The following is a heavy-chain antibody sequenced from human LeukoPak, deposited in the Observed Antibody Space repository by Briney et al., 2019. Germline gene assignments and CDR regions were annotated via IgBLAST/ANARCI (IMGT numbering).Heavy chain of an antibody. D-gene: IGHD3-22*01. CDR1: GFTFTNYA. Sequence: GGSLRVSCAASGFTFTNYAMTWVRQAPGKGLEWVSSISGSDSKTYYADSVKGRFTISRDNSKNTLYLQMNSLRAEDTAVYYCAKDADYYDSSGLFDYWGQGTLVTVSS. J-gene: IGHJ4*02. CDR3: AKDADYYDSSGLFDY. CDR2: ISGSDSKT. V-gene: IGHV3-23*01.